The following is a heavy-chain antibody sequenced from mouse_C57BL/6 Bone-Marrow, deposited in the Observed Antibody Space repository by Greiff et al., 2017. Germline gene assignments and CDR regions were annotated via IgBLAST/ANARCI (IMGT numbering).Heavy chain of an antibody. J-gene: IGHJ1*03. CDR2: ILPGSGST. D-gene: IGHD1-1*01. CDR1: GYTFTSYW. V-gene: IGHV1-55*01. Sequence: QVQLQQPGAELVMPGASVKLSCKASGYTFTSYWMHWVKQRPGQGLEWIGEILPGSGSTNYNEKFKGKATFTVDTSSNTAYMQLSILTTEDSAIFYTAKFCYYDSSLHCYFDVWGTGTTVTVSS. CDR3: AKFCYYDSSLHCYFDV.